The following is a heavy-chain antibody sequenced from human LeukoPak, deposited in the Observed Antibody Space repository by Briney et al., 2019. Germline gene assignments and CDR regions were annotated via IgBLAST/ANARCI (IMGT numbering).Heavy chain of an antibody. CDR2: ISAYNGNT. CDR1: GYTFTSYG. Sequence: ASVKVSCKASGYTFTSYGISWVRQAPGQGLEWMGWISAYNGNTNYAQKLQGRVTMTTDTSTSTAYMELRSLGSDDTAVYYCARGTRGVNSPYFDYWGQGTLVTVSS. V-gene: IGHV1-18*01. D-gene: IGHD4-23*01. J-gene: IGHJ4*02. CDR3: ARGTRGVNSPYFDY.